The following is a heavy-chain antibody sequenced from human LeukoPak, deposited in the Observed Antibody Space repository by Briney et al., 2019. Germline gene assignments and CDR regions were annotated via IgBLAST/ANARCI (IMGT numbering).Heavy chain of an antibody. CDR2: INPNSGGT. D-gene: IGHD2-15*01. J-gene: IGHJ4*02. Sequence: ASVKVSCKASGYTFTSYAMNWVRQAPGQGLEWMGWINPNSGGTNYAQKFQGRVTMTRDTSISTAYMELSRLRSDDTAVYYCARDLDVVVVAATSPFDYWGQGTLVTVSS. CDR3: ARDLDVVVVAATSPFDY. V-gene: IGHV1-2*02. CDR1: GYTFTSYA.